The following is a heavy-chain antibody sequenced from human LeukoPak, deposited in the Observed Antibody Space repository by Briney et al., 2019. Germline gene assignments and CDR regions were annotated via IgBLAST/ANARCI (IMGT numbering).Heavy chain of an antibody. CDR3: ARTLTQLFTDYYGSGSPGSY. CDR1: GYTFTSYG. CDR2: ISAYNGNT. V-gene: IGHV1-18*01. J-gene: IGHJ4*02. D-gene: IGHD3-10*01. Sequence: ASVKVSCTASGYTFTSYGSNWVRQAPGKGLEWMGWISAYNGNTNYAQKLQGRVTMTTDTSTSTAYMELRSLRSDDTAVYYCARTLTQLFTDYYGSGSPGSYWGQGTLVTVSS.